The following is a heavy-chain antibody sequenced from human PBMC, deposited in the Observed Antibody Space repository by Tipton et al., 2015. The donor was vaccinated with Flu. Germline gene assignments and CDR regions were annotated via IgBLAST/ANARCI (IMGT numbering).Heavy chain of an antibody. CDR3: ARVEYTFASGDY. D-gene: IGHD2/OR15-2a*01. CDR1: GFIFSTYG. CDR2: IWYDGSNK. J-gene: IGHJ4*02. Sequence: SLRLSCAASGFIFSTYGMHWVRQAPGKGLEWVAVIWYDGSNKYYADSVKGRFTISKDNSKNTVYLQMNSLRAEDTAVYYCARVEYTFASGDYWGQGTLVTVSS. V-gene: IGHV3-33*08.